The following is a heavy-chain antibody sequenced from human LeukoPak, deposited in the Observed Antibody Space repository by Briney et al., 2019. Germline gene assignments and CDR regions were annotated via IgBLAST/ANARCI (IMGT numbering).Heavy chain of an antibody. J-gene: IGHJ4*02. Sequence: ASVKVSCKASGYTFTSYGISWVRQAPGQGLEWMGWISAYSGNTNYAQKFQGRVTMTTDTSTSTVYMELRSLRSDDTAVYYCARGPNQNYGDYEYYWGQGTLVTVSS. V-gene: IGHV1-18*01. D-gene: IGHD4-17*01. CDR1: GYTFTSYG. CDR2: ISAYSGNT. CDR3: ARGPNQNYGDYEYY.